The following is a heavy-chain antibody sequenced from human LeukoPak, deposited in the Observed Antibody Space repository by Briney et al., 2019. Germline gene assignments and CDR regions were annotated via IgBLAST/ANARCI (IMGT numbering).Heavy chain of an antibody. J-gene: IGHJ2*01. Sequence: PSETLSLTCIVSGGSISRSSYYWGWIRQPPGKGLEWIGYIYYSGSTNYNPSLKSRVTISVDTSKNQFSLKLSSVTAADTAVYYCARDRQGIAAAGTPWWYFDLWGRGTLVTVSS. D-gene: IGHD6-13*01. V-gene: IGHV4-61*01. CDR1: GGSISRSSYY. CDR3: ARDRQGIAAAGTPWWYFDL. CDR2: IYYSGST.